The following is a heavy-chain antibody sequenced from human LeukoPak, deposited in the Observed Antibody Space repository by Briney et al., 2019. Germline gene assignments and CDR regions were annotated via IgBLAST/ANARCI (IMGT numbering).Heavy chain of an antibody. V-gene: IGHV4-4*07. CDR3: ARLTAAAGTHYYYGMDV. Sequence: SETLSLTCTVSGGSISNYYWSWIRQPAGKGLEWIGRIFTSGGTNYNPSLKSRVTMSVDTSKNQFSLKLSSVTAADTAVYYCARLTAAAGTHYYYGMDVWGQGTTVTVSS. CDR2: IFTSGGT. J-gene: IGHJ6*02. CDR1: GGSISNYY. D-gene: IGHD6-13*01.